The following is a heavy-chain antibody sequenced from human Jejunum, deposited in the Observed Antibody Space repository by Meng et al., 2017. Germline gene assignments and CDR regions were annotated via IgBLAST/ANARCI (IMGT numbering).Heavy chain of an antibody. J-gene: IGHJ4*02. CDR2: ISYDGTDK. Sequence: GGSLRLSCLATGLTFSSYAMHWVRQAPGKGLEWVATISYDGTDKYYAGSVKGRFTISRDNSKSTVSLQMSSLKAEDTAVYYCTRIKKPYDSSGYFKYWGQGTLVTVSS. CDR1: GLTFSSYA. CDR3: TRIKKPYDSSGYFKY. D-gene: IGHD3-22*01. V-gene: IGHV3-30*04.